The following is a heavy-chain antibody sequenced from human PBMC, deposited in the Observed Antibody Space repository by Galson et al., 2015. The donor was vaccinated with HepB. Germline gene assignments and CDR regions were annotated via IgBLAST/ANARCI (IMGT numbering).Heavy chain of an antibody. Sequence: SVKVSCKASGGTFSSYAISWVRQAPGQGLEWMGRIIPILGIANYAQKFQGRVTITADKSTSTAYMELSSLRSEDTAVYYCARDKDTVTEDNWFDPWGQGTLVTVSS. CDR3: ARDKDTVTEDNWFDP. D-gene: IGHD4-17*01. CDR2: IIPILGIA. J-gene: IGHJ5*02. CDR1: GGTFSSYA. V-gene: IGHV1-69*04.